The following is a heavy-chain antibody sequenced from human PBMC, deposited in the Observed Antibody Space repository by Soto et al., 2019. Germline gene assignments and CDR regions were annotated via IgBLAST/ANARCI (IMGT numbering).Heavy chain of an antibody. Sequence: QVQLQESGPGLVKPSETLSLTCTVSGASPNNYYWSWVRQPAGKGLEWVGRIYTSGSTNYNPSLESRVTMSVDTSKNQFSLKLSSVTAADTAVYYCARGSLAPDYWGQGTLITVSS. CDR3: ARGSLAPDY. D-gene: IGHD1-26*01. V-gene: IGHV4-4*07. CDR2: IYTSGST. J-gene: IGHJ4*02. CDR1: GASPNNYY.